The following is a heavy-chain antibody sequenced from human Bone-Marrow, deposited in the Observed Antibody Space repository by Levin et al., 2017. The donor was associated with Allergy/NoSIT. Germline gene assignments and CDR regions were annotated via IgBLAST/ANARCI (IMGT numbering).Heavy chain of an antibody. CDR3: AKAPGPIAVAGRAPFDF. V-gene: IGHV1-69*01. D-gene: IGHD6-19*01. Sequence: GGSLRLSCKASGGTFSSYAISWVRQAPGHGLEWVGGIIPIFGTANYAQKFQGRVTITADESTSTTYMELSSLRSEDTAVYFCAKAPGPIAVAGRAPFDFWGQGTLITVSS. CDR1: GGTFSSYA. J-gene: IGHJ4*02. CDR2: IIPIFGTA.